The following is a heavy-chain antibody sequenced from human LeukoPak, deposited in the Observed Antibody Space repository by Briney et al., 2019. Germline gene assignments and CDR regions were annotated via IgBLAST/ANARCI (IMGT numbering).Heavy chain of an antibody. CDR1: GFTLSSYE. CDR2: ISGSGSTE. Sequence: PGGSLRLSCAASGFTLSSYEINWVRQAPGKGLVWVSSISGSGSTENYADSVTGRFTISRDNAKDSLFLQMNSLRGEDTAVYYCARGGRGYGMDVWGQGTTVTVSS. V-gene: IGHV3-48*03. CDR3: ARGGRGYGMDV. J-gene: IGHJ6*02.